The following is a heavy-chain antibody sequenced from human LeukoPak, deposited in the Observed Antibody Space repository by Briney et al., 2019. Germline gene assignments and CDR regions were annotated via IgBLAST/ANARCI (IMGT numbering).Heavy chain of an antibody. CDR2: IYPGDSDT. V-gene: IGHV5-51*01. D-gene: IGHD2-2*01. Sequence: GESLKISCKGSGYSFTSYWIGWVRQMPGKGLEWMGIIYPGDSDTRYSPSFQGQVTISADKSISTAYLQWSSLKAPDTAMYYCARTNLACSSTSCYFGYWGQGTLVTVSS. J-gene: IGHJ4*02. CDR1: GYSFTSYW. CDR3: ARTNLACSSTSCYFGY.